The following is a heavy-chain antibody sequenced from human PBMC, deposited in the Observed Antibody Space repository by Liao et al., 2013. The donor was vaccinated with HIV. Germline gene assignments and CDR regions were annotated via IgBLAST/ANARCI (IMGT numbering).Heavy chain of an antibody. CDR3: AREGRPGSTDAFDI. V-gene: IGHV4-61*02. CDR2: IYTSGST. CDR1: GGSISSGSYY. J-gene: IGHJ3*02. D-gene: IGHD1-26*01. Sequence: QVQLQESGPGLVKPSQTLSLTCTVSGGSISSGSYYWSWIRQPAGKELEWIGRIYTSGSTTYNPSLTSRVTISVDTSKKKFSLKLSSVTAADTAVYYCAREGRPGSTDAFDIWGQGTMVTVSS.